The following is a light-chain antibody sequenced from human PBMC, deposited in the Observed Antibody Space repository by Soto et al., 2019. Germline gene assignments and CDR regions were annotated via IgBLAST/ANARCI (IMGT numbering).Light chain of an antibody. CDR1: SSNVGSNT. CDR3: AVWDDSLNGSVV. J-gene: IGLJ2*01. Sequence: QAVVTQPPSASGTPGQRVTISCTGSSSNVGSNTVNWYQQLPGTAPKLLIYSNNQRPSGVPDRFSCSKSGTSASLAISGLQSEDEADYYCAVWDDSLNGSVVFGGGTKLTVL. CDR2: SNN. V-gene: IGLV1-44*01.